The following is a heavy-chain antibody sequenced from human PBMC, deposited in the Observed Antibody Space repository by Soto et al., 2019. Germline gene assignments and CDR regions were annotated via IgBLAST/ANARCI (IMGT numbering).Heavy chain of an antibody. Sequence: ASVKVSCKASGYTFTGYYMHWVRQAPGQGLEWMGWINPNSGGTNYAQKFQGWVTMTRDTSISTAYMELSRLRSDDTAVYYCARDRYSSSWYYYGMDVWGQGTTVTVSS. J-gene: IGHJ6*02. CDR3: ARDRYSSSWYYYGMDV. CDR2: INPNSGGT. V-gene: IGHV1-2*04. D-gene: IGHD6-13*01. CDR1: GYTFTGYY.